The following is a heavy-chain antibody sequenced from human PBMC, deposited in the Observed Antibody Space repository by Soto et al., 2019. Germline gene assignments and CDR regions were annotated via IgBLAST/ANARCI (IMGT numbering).Heavy chain of an antibody. D-gene: IGHD6-13*01. J-gene: IGHJ4*02. Sequence: PSETLSLTCAISGDSVSSNSAAWNWIRLSPSRGLEWLGRAFHRSKWYNDYAVSVKSRITINPDTSKNQFSLQLNSVTPEDTAVYYCASYSASRKDFDYWGQGTLVTVSS. CDR1: GDSVSSNSAA. CDR3: ASYSASRKDFDY. CDR2: AFHRSKWYN. V-gene: IGHV6-1*01.